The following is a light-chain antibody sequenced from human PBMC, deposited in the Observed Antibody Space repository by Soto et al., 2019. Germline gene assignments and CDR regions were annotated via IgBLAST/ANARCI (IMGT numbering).Light chain of an antibody. CDR3: QQYNSYSPT. V-gene: IGKV1-5*01. CDR2: DAS. J-gene: IGKJ1*01. Sequence: DIQMTQSPSTLSASVGDRVTITCRASQGISSWLAWYQQKPGKAPKLLIYDASSLESGVPSRFSGSGSGTEFTLTISSPQPDDFATYYCQQYNSYSPTFGQGTKVEIK. CDR1: QGISSW.